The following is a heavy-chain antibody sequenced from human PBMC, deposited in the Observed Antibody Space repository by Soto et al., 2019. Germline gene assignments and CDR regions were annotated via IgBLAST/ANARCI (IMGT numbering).Heavy chain of an antibody. CDR2: INWNSGSI. CDR3: VKDESINWYSGHFRH. CDR1: GFTFDDYA. Sequence: EVQLVESGGGLVQLGRSLRPSCAASGFTFDDYAMHWVRQVPGKGLEWVSGINWNSGSIGYADSVKGRFAISRDNAKNSLHLQMNSLRAEDTAFYYCVKDESINWYSGHFRHWGQGTLVTVSS. J-gene: IGHJ1*01. D-gene: IGHD6-13*01. V-gene: IGHV3-9*01.